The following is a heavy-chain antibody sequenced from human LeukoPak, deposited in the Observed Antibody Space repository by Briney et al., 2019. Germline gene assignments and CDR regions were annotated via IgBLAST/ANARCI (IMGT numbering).Heavy chain of an antibody. Sequence: TGASLRLSCEVSGFTFSSNNTHWARQAGGGGLGWVTAISSDGNNKWYAVAVKGRFTISIDNSKNTVYLQMNSLRVEDTALYYCAGPGGDRSFDFWGQGTLVTVSS. CDR3: AGPGGDRSFDF. CDR2: ISSDGNNK. J-gene: IGHJ5*01. CDR1: GFTFSSNN. D-gene: IGHD2-21*02. V-gene: IGHV3-30-3*01.